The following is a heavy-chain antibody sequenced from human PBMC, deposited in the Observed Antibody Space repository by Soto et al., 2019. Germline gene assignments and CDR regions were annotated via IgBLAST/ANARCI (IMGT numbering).Heavy chain of an antibody. CDR2: INAGNGNT. J-gene: IGHJ6*03. V-gene: IGHV1-3*01. CDR1: GYTFTSYA. D-gene: IGHD2-2*01. CDR3: ARDSVVVPAAITLYYHYMDV. Sequence: ASVKVSCKASGYTFTSYAMHWVRQAPGQRLEWMGWINAGNGNTKYSQKFQGRVTITRDTSASTAYMELSSLRSEDTAVYYCARDSVVVPAAITLYYHYMDVWGKGTTVTVSS.